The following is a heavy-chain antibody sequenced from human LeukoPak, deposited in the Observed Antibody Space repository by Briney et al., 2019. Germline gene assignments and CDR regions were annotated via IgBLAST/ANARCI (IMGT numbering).Heavy chain of an antibody. CDR3: ASCLYGSGSYYFDY. D-gene: IGHD3-10*01. V-gene: IGHV4-61*01. J-gene: IGHJ4*02. CDR1: GGSVSSGSYY. Sequence: SETLSLTCTVSGGSVSSGSYYWSWIRQPPGKGLEWIGYIYYSGSTNYNPSLKSRVTISVDTSKNQFSLKLSSVTAADTAVYYCASCLYGSGSYYFDYWGQGTLVTVSS. CDR2: IYYSGST.